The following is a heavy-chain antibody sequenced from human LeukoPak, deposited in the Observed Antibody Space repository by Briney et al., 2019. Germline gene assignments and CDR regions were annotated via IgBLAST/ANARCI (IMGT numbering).Heavy chain of an antibody. CDR1: GYTFTSYD. D-gene: IGHD4-11*01. CDR3: ARSPTVPTSHGMDV. Sequence: VASVKVSCKASGYTFTSYDINWVRQATGQGLEWMGWMNPNSGNTGYAQKFQGRVTMTRNTSISTAYMELSSLRSEDTAVYYCARSPTVPTSHGMDVWGQGTTVTVSS. J-gene: IGHJ6*02. CDR2: MNPNSGNT. V-gene: IGHV1-8*01.